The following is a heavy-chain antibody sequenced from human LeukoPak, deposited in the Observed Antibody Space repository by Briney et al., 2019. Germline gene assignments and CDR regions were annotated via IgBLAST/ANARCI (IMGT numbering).Heavy chain of an antibody. D-gene: IGHD1-14*01. Sequence: SETLSLTCIVSGGSISSYYWSWIRQPPGKGLEWIGYIYTSGSTNYNPSLKSRVTISVDTSKNQFSLKLSSVTAADTAVYYCARRPNRASYFDYWGQGTLVTVSS. CDR3: ARRPNRASYFDY. CDR2: IYTSGST. V-gene: IGHV4-4*09. J-gene: IGHJ4*02. CDR1: GGSISSYY.